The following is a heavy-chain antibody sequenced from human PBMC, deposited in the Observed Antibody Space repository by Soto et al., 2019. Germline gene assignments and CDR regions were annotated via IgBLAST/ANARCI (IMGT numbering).Heavy chain of an antibody. Sequence: TLSLTCTVSGGSISSGDYYWSWIRQPPGKGLEWIGYIYYSGSTYYNPSLKSRVTISVDTSKNQFSLKLSSVTAADTAVYYCARDLYSYGQDYYGMDVWGQGTTVTVSS. CDR3: ARDLYSYGQDYYGMDV. J-gene: IGHJ6*02. CDR2: IYYSGST. D-gene: IGHD5-18*01. CDR1: GGSISSGDYY. V-gene: IGHV4-30-4*01.